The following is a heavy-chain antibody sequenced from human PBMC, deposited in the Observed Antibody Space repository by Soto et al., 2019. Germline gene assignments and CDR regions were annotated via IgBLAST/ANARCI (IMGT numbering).Heavy chain of an antibody. CDR2: ISRFSDRT. CDR3: ARVGPFLGEFDYFVY. D-gene: IGHD3-10*01. J-gene: IGHJ4*02. V-gene: IGHV3-21*06. Sequence: PGGALGLCCSASGFNFNSYTMNWVRQAPGKGLEWVSSISRFSDRTYYADSVKGRFAIFRANAENSVYLQVNSLRAEDTAVYYRARVGPFLGEFDYFVYRCPGTPVTVFS. CDR1: GFNFNSYT.